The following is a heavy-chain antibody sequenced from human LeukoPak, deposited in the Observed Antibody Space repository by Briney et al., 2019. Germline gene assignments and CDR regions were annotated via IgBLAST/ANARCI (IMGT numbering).Heavy chain of an antibody. CDR3: ARRIGHCSSASCYNWGESWFDP. V-gene: IGHV5-51*01. D-gene: IGHD2-2*02. CDR2: IYPGDYDT. CDR1: GYILTSYW. J-gene: IGHJ5*02. Sequence: GESLKISCKGSGYILTSYWIGWVRQKPGKGLEWMGIIYPGDYDTRYSPSFQGQVTISVDKSISTAYLQWSSLTASDTAMYYCARRIGHCSSASCYNWGESWFDPWGPGTLVTVSS.